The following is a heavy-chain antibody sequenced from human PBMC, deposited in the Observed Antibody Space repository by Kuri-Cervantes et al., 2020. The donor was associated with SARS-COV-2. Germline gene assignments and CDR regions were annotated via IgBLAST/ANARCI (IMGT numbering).Heavy chain of an antibody. V-gene: IGHV3-23*01. Sequence: GESLKISCEASVFTFADYAMSWVRQAPGKGLEWVSSISASGGSANYADSVKVRLPVSRDNSKNTLYLQMNSLRAEDTAVYYCAKDLCGYVGYWGQGTLVTVSS. CDR1: VFTFADYA. D-gene: IGHD3-22*01. CDR3: AKDLCGYVGY. CDR2: ISASGGSA. J-gene: IGHJ4*02.